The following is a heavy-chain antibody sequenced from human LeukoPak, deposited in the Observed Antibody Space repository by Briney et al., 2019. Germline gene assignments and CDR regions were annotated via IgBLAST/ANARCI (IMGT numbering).Heavy chain of an antibody. Sequence: SETLSLTCTVSGGSLSGDYWSWIRQPPGRTLEYLGYIHPCGNTNYNPSLENRLTLSINTAHNQFSLELTSVTAADTAVYFCARLKVRVIESFFDFWGQGALVTVSS. CDR1: GGSLSGDY. CDR3: ARLKVRVIESFFDF. V-gene: IGHV4-4*09. CDR2: IHPCGNT. D-gene: IGHD2-21*01. J-gene: IGHJ4*02.